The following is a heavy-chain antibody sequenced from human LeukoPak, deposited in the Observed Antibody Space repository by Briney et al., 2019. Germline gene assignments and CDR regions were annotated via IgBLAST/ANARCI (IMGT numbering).Heavy chain of an antibody. Sequence: PGGSLRLSCAASGFTFSSYAMSWVRQAPGKGLEWVSAISGSGGSTYYADSVKGRFTISRDNSKNTLYLQMNSLRAEDTAVYYCAKTYCRGAKYYDILTGYYRRCYFDCWGQGTLVTVSS. CDR2: ISGSGGST. J-gene: IGHJ4*02. V-gene: IGHV3-23*01. D-gene: IGHD3-9*01. CDR1: GFTFSSYA. CDR3: AKTYCRGAKYYDILTGYYRRCYFDC.